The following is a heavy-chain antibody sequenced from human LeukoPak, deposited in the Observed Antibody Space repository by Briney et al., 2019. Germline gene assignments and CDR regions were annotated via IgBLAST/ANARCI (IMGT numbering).Heavy chain of an antibody. V-gene: IGHV3-48*01. CDR2: INGRGITI. J-gene: IGHJ5*02. Sequence: GGSLRLSCAASGFTFSAYSMNWVRHTPGRGLEWVANINGRGITIHYADSFRGRFTISRDNSKNTLFLQMNSLKTDDTAVYYCARGSHRIDYSSPGAFDPWGQGTLVTVSS. D-gene: IGHD6-13*01. CDR1: GFTFSAYS. CDR3: ARGSHRIDYSSPGAFDP.